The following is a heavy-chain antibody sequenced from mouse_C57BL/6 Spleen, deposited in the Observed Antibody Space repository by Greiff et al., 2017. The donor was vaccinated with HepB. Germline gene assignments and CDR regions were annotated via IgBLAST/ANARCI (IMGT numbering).Heavy chain of an antibody. J-gene: IGHJ4*01. V-gene: IGHV2-4*01. Sequence: VKLMESGPGLVQPSQSLSITCTVSGFSLTSYGVHWVRQPPGKGLEWLGVIWSGGSTDYNAAFISRLSISKDNSKSQVFFKMNSLQADDTAIYYCAKQATNAMDYWGQGTSVTVSS. CDR1: GFSLTSYG. D-gene: IGHD3-2*02. CDR3: AKQATNAMDY. CDR2: IWSGGST.